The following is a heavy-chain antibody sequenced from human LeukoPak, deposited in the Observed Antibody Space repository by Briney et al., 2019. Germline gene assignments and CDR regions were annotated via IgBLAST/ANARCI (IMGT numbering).Heavy chain of an antibody. CDR1: GGSIIVAAYS. Sequence: SETLSLTCTVSGGSIIVAAYSWSWIRQPPGKGLEWIGYIYHTGRTYSNPSLKSRVTISVDRSKNQFSLNLSSVTAADTAVYYCARGYGDNSGAFDIWGQGTMVTVSS. CDR2: IYHTGRT. V-gene: IGHV4-30-2*01. J-gene: IGHJ3*02. CDR3: ARGYGDNSGAFDI. D-gene: IGHD4-23*01.